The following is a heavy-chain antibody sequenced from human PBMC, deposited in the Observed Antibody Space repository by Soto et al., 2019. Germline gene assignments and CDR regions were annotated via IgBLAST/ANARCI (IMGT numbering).Heavy chain of an antibody. V-gene: IGHV1-2*04. D-gene: IGHD3-22*01. CDR3: AREAYYDSSGYGDYYYXGMDV. J-gene: IGHJ6*02. CDR1: GYTFTGYY. Sequence: GPSVKVSCKASGYTFTGYYMHWVRQAPGQGLEWMGWINPNSGGTNYAQKVQGWVTMTRDTSISTAYMELSRLRSDDTAVYYCAREAYYDSSGYGDYYYXGMDVWGQGTTVTVS. CDR2: INPNSGGT.